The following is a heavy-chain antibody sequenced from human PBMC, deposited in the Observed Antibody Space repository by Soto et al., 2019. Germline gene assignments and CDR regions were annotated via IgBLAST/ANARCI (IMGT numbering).Heavy chain of an antibody. CDR1: GVSIHNSHSF. CDR3: GRVVEGATRHTDFDS. V-gene: IGHV4-39*01. CDR2: VYYSGGA. J-gene: IGHJ5*01. D-gene: IGHD2-21*01. Sequence: QVHLQESGPGLVKPSETLSLTCAVSGVSIHNSHSFWGWIRQPPGKGLEFIANVYYSGGAYYNPSFKSRVTISVDTATNQVSLRMSSVTAADTAVYFCGRVVEGATRHTDFDSWGQGTLVTVSS.